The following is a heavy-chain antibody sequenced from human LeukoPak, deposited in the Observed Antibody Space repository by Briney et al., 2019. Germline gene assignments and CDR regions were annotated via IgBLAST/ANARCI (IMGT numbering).Heavy chain of an antibody. Sequence: GVSLRLSCAASGFTFDDYAMHWVRQAPGEGLEWVSLISGDGGSTYYADSVRGRFTISRDNSKNSLYLQMDSLRTEDTAFYYCAKEIDTLGTNAFDIWGQGTMVTVSS. CDR2: ISGDGGST. CDR3: AKEIDTLGTNAFDI. D-gene: IGHD2-15*01. CDR1: GFTFDDYA. J-gene: IGHJ3*02. V-gene: IGHV3-43*02.